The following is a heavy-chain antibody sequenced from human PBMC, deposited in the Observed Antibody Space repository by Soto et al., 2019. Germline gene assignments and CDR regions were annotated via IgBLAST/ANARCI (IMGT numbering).Heavy chain of an antibody. D-gene: IGHD1-26*01. V-gene: IGHV3-7*01. Sequence: GGSPRLSCATSGFTFSKYWMTWVRQAPGKGLEWVANIKGDGREMYYVDSVKGRFTISRENANNSLFLQMNSLRVEDSATYYCARDDNHYLVAGYYNYWGQGTMVTVYS. CDR2: IKGDGREM. J-gene: IGHJ4*02. CDR1: GFTFSKYW. CDR3: ARDDNHYLVAGYYNY.